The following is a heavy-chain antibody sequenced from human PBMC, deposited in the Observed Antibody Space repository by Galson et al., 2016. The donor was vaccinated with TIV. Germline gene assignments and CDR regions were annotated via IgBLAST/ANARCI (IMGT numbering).Heavy chain of an antibody. CDR3: ARVPTKTFDFWSGFDDSFCMDV. CDR1: GYTLSGYS. D-gene: IGHD3-3*01. V-gene: IGHV1-18*01. Sequence: SVKVSCKASGYTLSGYSISWVRQAPGQGLEWMGWISGYNGNKNYAQKFQDRVTMTTDTSTNTAYMELRSLRSDDTAVYYCARVPTKTFDFWSGFDDSFCMDVWGKGTTVTVSS. J-gene: IGHJ6*04. CDR2: ISGYNGNK.